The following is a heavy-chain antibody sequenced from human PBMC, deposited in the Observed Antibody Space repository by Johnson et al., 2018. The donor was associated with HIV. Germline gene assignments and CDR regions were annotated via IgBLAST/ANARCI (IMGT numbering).Heavy chain of an antibody. CDR1: GFTFSSYG. V-gene: IGHV3-33*06. CDR2: IWYDGSNK. CDR3: AKGFTLDSGAFDI. Sequence: QVQLVESGGGVVQPGRSLRLSCAASGFTFSSYGMHWVRQAPGKGLEWVAVIWYDGSNKYYADSVKGRFTISRDNSKNTLYLQMNHLRAEDTAVYYCAKGFTLDSGAFDIWGQGTMVTVSS. D-gene: IGHD2-15*01. J-gene: IGHJ3*02.